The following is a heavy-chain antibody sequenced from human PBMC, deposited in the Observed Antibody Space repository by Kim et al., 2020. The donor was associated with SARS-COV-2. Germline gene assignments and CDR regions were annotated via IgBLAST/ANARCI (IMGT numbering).Heavy chain of an antibody. D-gene: IGHD6-13*01. CDR1: GFSLSTSGVG. Sequence: SGPTLVNPTQTLTLTCTFSGFSLSTSGVGVGWIRQPPGKALEWLALIYWYDDKRYSPSLKSRLTITKDTSKNQVVLTMTNMAPVDTATYYCSHRSIAAAGASWSRFDPWGQRTLVTVSS. CDR2: IYWYDDK. CDR3: SHRSIAAAGASWSRFDP. J-gene: IGHJ5*02. V-gene: IGHV2-5*01.